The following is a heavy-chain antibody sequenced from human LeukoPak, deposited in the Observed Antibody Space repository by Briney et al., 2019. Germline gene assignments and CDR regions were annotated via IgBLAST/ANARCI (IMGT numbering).Heavy chain of an antibody. J-gene: IGHJ4*02. V-gene: IGHV1-46*01. CDR3: VGSGNKIGFDY. CDR1: GYTFTSYY. D-gene: IGHD3-10*01. Sequence: GASVKVSCKASGYTFTSYYMHWVRQAPGQGLEWMGIINPSGGSTSYAQKFQGRVTMTRDTSTSTVYMELSSLRSEDTAVYYCVGSGNKIGFDYWGQGTLVTVSS. CDR2: INPSGGST.